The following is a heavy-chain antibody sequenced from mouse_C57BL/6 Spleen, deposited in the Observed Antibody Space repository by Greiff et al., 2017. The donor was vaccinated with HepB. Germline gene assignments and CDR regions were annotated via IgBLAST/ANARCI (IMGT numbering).Heavy chain of an antibody. CDR3: ARGFYYDYDGYFDV. CDR2: INPNNGGT. J-gene: IGHJ1*03. Sequence: EVKLLESGPELVKPGASVKIPCKASGYTFTDYNMDWVKQSHGKSLEWIGDINPNNGGTIYNQKFKGKATLTVDKSSSTAYMELRSLTSEDTAVYYCARGFYYDYDGYFDVWGTGTTVTVSS. V-gene: IGHV1-18*01. D-gene: IGHD2-4*01. CDR1: GYTFTDYN.